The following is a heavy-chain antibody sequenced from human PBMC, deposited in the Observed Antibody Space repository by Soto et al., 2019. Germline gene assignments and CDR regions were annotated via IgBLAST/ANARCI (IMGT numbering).Heavy chain of an antibody. Sequence: QVQLVQSGAEVRKPGASVTVSCRSSGDSFNDYYIHWVRQAPGQGFEWMGWINPNGGVTKYAQKFQGWGSMTRDASIRTVYMQLSRLRSDATAVYYCARESGAATAMLEYYYSDMEVWWTGTAVTVTS. CDR2: INPNGGVT. CDR3: ARESGAATAMLEYYYSDMEV. CDR1: GDSFNDYY. V-gene: IGHV1-2*04. J-gene: IGHJ6*03. D-gene: IGHD6-25*01.